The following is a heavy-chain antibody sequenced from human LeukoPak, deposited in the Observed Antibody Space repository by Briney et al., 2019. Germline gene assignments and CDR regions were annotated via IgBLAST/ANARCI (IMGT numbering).Heavy chain of an antibody. CDR1: GGTFTSYA. V-gene: IGHV1-69*01. D-gene: IGHD6-13*01. CDR3: ARDSSSWSGYLDY. Sequence: GASVKLSCKASGGTFTSYAISWVRQAPGQGLEWMGGIIPIFGTANYAQTFQGRVTITADESTSTAYMELSSLRSEDTAVYYCARDSSSWSGYLDYWGQGTLVTVSS. CDR2: IIPIFGTA. J-gene: IGHJ4*02.